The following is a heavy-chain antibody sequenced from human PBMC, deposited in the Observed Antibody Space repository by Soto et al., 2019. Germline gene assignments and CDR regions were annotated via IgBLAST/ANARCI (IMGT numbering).Heavy chain of an antibody. CDR3: ARARRRAAILL. CDR1: GGSFSGYY. J-gene: IGHJ4*02. Sequence: SETLSLTCAVYGGSFSGYYWSWIRQPPGKGLEWIGEINHSGSTNYNPSLKSRVTISVDTSKNQFSLKLSSVTAADTAVYYCARARRRAAILLWGQGTLVTVYS. CDR2: INHSGST. V-gene: IGHV4-34*01. D-gene: IGHD5-12*01.